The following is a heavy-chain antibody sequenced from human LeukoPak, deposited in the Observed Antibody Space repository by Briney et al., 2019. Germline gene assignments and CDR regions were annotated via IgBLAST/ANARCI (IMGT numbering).Heavy chain of an antibody. CDR1: GFTFISYN. CDR3: ATMYYYDSSGFF. D-gene: IGHD3-22*01. CDR2: ISSSSSHI. Sequence: GGSLRLSCAASGFTFISYNMDWVRQAPGKGLEWVSSISSSSSHIYYADSVKGRFTISRDNAKNSLYLQMNSLRAEDTAVYYCATMYYYDSSGFFWGQGTLVTVSS. J-gene: IGHJ4*02. V-gene: IGHV3-21*01.